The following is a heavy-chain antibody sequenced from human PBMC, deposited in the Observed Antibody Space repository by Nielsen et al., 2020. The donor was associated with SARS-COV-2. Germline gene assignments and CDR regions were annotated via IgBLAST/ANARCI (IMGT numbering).Heavy chain of an antibody. CDR2: INHSGST. CDR1: RVSFHSTVYH. J-gene: IGHJ4*02. CDR3: ARGLKD. Sequence: SETLSLTCSFARVSFHSTVYHWGWVRQPPGKGLEWIGEINHSGSTNYNPSLKSRVTISVDTSKNQFSLKLSSVTAADTAVYYCARGLKDWGQGTLVTVSS. V-gene: IGHV4-34*01.